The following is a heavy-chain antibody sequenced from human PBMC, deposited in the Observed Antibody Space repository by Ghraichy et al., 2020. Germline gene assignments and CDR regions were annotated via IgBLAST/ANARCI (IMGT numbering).Heavy chain of an antibody. CDR2: IYYSGST. Sequence: SETLSLTCTVSGGSISSGGYYWSWIRQHPGKGMEWIGYIYYSGSTYYNPSLKSRVTISVDTSKNQFSLKLSSVTAADTAVYYCARVWAYSGYPFDYWGQGTRVTVSS. V-gene: IGHV4-31*03. CDR3: ARVWAYSGYPFDY. J-gene: IGHJ4*02. CDR1: GGSISSGGYY. D-gene: IGHD5-12*01.